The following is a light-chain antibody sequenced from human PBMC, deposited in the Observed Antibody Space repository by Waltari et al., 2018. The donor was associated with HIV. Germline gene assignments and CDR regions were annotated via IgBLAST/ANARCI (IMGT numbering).Light chain of an antibody. CDR3: CSYAGSYTLV. CDR2: DVS. Sequence: QSALTQPRSVSGSPGQSVTISCTETSSDVGGYNYVSWYQQHTGKAPKLMIYDVSKRPSGVPDRFSGSKSGNTASLTISGLQAEDEADYYCCSYAGSYTLVFGGGTKLTVL. V-gene: IGLV2-11*01. CDR1: SSDVGGYNY. J-gene: IGLJ3*02.